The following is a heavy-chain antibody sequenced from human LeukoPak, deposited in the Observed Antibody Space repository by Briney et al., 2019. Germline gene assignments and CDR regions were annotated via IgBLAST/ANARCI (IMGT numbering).Heavy chain of an antibody. D-gene: IGHD6-25*01. CDR1: GFTLSSYP. CDR3: AREAALGYFDL. V-gene: IGHV3-21*01. CDR2: ISSSSSYI. J-gene: IGHJ2*01. Sequence: GGSLRLSCAASGFTLSSYPMSWVRQAPGKGLEWVSSISSSSSYIYYADSVKGRFTISRDNAKNSLYLQMNSLRAEDTAVYYCAREAALGYFDLWGRGTLVTVSS.